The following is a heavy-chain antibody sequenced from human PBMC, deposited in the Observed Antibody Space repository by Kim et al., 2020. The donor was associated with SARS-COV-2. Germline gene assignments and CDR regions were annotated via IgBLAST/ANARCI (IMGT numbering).Heavy chain of an antibody. D-gene: IGHD4-17*01. CDR2: IYSGGST. CDR3: ARDCPQDYGGNSCYYYGMDV. V-gene: IGHV3-53*01. CDR1: GFTVSSNY. Sequence: GGSLRLSCAASGFTVSSNYMSWVRQALGKGLEWVSVIYSGGSTYYADSVKGRFTISRDNSKNTLYLQMNSLRAEDTAVYYCARDCPQDYGGNSCYYYGMDVWGQGTTVTVSS. J-gene: IGHJ6*02.